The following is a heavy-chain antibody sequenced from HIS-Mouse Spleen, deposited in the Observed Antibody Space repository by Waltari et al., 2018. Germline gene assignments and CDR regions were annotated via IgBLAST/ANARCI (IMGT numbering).Heavy chain of an antibody. Sequence: EVQLVESGGGLVKPGGSLRLSCAASGFTFSSYSMNWVRRAPGKGLEWVSSISSSSSYIYYADSVKGRFTISRDNAKNSLYLQMNSLRAEDTAVYYCARDWGIAARPAYFQHWGQGTLVTVSS. CDR3: ARDWGIAARPAYFQH. V-gene: IGHV3-21*01. J-gene: IGHJ1*01. D-gene: IGHD6-6*01. CDR2: ISSSSSYI. CDR1: GFTFSSYS.